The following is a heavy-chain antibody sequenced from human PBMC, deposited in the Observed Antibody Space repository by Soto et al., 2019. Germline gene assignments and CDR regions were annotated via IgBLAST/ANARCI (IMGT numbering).Heavy chain of an antibody. CDR3: ARGLGKRWLQSYRMDV. J-gene: IGHJ6*02. V-gene: IGHV1-8*01. CDR2: MNPNSGNT. CDR1: GYTFTSYD. Sequence: QVQLVQSGAEVKKPGASVKVSCKASGYTFTSYDINWVRQATGQGLEWMGWMNPNSGNTGYAQKFQGRVTMTRNTSTSTAYMELSSLRSEDTAVYYCARGLGKRWLQSYRMDVWGQGTTVTVSS. D-gene: IGHD5-12*01.